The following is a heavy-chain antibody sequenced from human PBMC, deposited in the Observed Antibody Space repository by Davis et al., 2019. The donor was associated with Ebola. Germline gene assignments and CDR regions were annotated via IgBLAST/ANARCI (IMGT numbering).Heavy chain of an antibody. D-gene: IGHD1-26*01. CDR2: IYHSGST. CDR3: AREERWELQRAFDI. Sequence: MPSETLSLTCAVSGGSISSGGYSWSWIRQPPGKGLEWIGYIYHSGSTYYNPSLQSRVTISVDTSKNQFSLKLSSVTAADTAVYYCAREERWELQRAFDIWGHGTMVTVSS. V-gene: IGHV4-30-2*01. CDR1: GGSISSGGYS. J-gene: IGHJ3*02.